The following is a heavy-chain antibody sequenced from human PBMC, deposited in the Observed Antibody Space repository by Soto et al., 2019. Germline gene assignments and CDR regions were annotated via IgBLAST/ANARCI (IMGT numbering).Heavy chain of an antibody. Sequence: QVQLVQSGAEVKKPGSSVKVSCKASGGTFSSYAISWVRQAPGQGLEWMGGIIPIFGTANYAQKFQGRVRITADEATSTAYMELSSLRSEDTAVYYCARGVSGSTEVYYYGMDVWGQGTTVTVSS. CDR3: ARGVSGSTEVYYYGMDV. V-gene: IGHV1-69*01. J-gene: IGHJ6*02. CDR1: GGTFSSYA. CDR2: IIPIFGTA. D-gene: IGHD3-10*01.